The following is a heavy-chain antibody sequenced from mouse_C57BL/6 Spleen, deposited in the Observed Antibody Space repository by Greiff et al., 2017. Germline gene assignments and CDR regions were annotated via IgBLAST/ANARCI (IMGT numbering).Heavy chain of an antibody. Sequence: EVKLMESGGDLVKPGGSLKLSCAASGFTFSSYGMSWVRQTPDKRLEWVATISSGGSYTYYPDSVKGRFTISSDNAKNTLYLQMSSLKSEDTAMYYCARHSRFITTVVAPGYFDYWGQGTTLTVSS. D-gene: IGHD1-1*01. CDR2: ISSGGSYT. V-gene: IGHV5-6*01. CDR3: ARHSRFITTVVAPGYFDY. CDR1: GFTFSSYG. J-gene: IGHJ2*01.